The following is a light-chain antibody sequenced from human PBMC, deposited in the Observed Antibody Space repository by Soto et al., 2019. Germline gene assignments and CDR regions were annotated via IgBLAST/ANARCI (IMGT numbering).Light chain of an antibody. J-gene: IGLJ1*01. CDR2: YDS. Sequence: SYELTQPPSVSVAPGKTARITCGGNNIGSKSVHWYQQKPGQAPVLVIYYDSDRPSGIPERFSGSNSGNTATLTISRVEAGDVADYYCQVWDSSSDSYVFGTGTKVTVL. CDR1: NIGSKS. CDR3: QVWDSSSDSYV. V-gene: IGLV3-21*04.